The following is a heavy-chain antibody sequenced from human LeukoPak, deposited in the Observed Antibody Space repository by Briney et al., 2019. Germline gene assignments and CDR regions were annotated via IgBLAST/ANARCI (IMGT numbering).Heavy chain of an antibody. CDR1: GFTFRSYA. D-gene: IGHD5-18*01. CDR2: ISGNGGST. J-gene: IGHJ4*02. V-gene: IGHV3-23*01. CDR3: AKDPRLAGPGYAYFDY. Sequence: GGSLRLSCAASGFTFRSYAMSWVRQAPGKGLEWVSTISGNGGSTYYADSVKGRFTISRDNSKNTLCLQMNSLRAEDTAVYYCAKDPRLAGPGYAYFDYWGQGTLVTVSS.